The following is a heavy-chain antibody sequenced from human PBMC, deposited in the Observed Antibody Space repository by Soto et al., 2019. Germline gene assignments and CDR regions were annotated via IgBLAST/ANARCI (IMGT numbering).Heavy chain of an antibody. Sequence: QVQLVQSGVEVKKPGASVTVSCTASGYTFSSYGFSWVRQAPGQGLEWLGWVNAYNGNTNYAQKLQGRVTMTADTSTGTSNMELTNLRSDDTAVYYGASQYCTNSRCYALDYWGQRTLVNVSS. V-gene: IGHV1-18*01. CDR2: VNAYNGNT. CDR1: GYTFSSYG. CDR3: ASQYCTNSRCYALDY. J-gene: IGHJ4*02. D-gene: IGHD2-2*01.